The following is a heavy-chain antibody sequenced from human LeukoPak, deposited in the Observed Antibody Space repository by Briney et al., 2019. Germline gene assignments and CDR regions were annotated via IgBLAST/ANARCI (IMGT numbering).Heavy chain of an antibody. CDR3: ARDESPYSGSYYGPDY. D-gene: IGHD1-26*01. V-gene: IGHV3-74*01. Sequence: PGGSLRLSCAASGFTFSSYWMHWVRQAPGKGLVWVSRINTDGSSTSYADSVKGRFTISRDNSDNTLYLQMSSLRAEDTAVYYCARDESPYSGSYYGPDYWGQGTLVTVSS. CDR1: GFTFSSYW. J-gene: IGHJ4*02. CDR2: INTDGSST.